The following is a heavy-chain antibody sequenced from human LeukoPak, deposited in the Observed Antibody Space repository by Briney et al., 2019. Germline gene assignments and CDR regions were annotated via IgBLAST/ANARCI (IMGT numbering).Heavy chain of an antibody. CDR2: IYYSGGT. D-gene: IGHD3-10*02. J-gene: IGHJ4*02. Sequence: PSETLSLTCTVSGVSISNSYWSWIRQPPGKGLEWIGYIYYSGGTNYNPSLKSRVPISVDTSKNQFSLKLTSVTAADTAVYYCARAYVNPYFDYWGQGTLVTVSS. V-gene: IGHV4-59*01. CDR3: ARAYVNPYFDY. CDR1: GVSISNSY.